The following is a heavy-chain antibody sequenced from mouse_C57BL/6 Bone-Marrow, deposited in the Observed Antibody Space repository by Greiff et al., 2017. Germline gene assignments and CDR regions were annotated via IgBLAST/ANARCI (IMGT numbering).Heavy chain of an antibody. CDR2: IDPSDSYT. CDR1: GYTFTSYW. CDR3: ARPIYYDYEGGY. Sequence: QVQLQQPGAELVKPGASVKLSCKASGYTFTSYWMQWVKQRPGQGLEWIGEIDPSDSYTNYNQKFKGKATLTVDTSSSTAYMQLSSLTSEDSAVDYCARPIYYDYEGGYWGQGTTLTVSS. D-gene: IGHD2-4*01. V-gene: IGHV1-50*01. J-gene: IGHJ2*01.